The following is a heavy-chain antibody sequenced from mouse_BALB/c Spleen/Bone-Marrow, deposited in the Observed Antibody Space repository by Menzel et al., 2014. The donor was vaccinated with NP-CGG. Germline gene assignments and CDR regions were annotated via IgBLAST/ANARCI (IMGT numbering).Heavy chain of an antibody. J-gene: IGHJ4*01. CDR1: GYTFTSYW. CDR3: VTGYYAMDS. V-gene: IGHV1-7*01. Sequence: QVQLKESGAELAEPGASVKMSCKASGYTFTSYWMHWVKQRPGQGLEWIGYINPTSGYTEYNQKFEDKATLTADKSTSTAYMQLGSLTSEDSAVYYCVTGYYAMDSWGQGSSVTVSS. CDR2: INPTSGYT.